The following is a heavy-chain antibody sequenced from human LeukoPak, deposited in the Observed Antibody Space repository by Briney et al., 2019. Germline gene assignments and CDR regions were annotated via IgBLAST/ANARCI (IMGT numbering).Heavy chain of an antibody. CDR1: GYTFTSYD. D-gene: IGHD1-26*01. CDR2: MNPNSGNT. V-gene: IGHV1-8*01. CDR3: ARAPVGATWWEVGNRLFDY. J-gene: IGHJ4*02. Sequence: GASVKVSCKASGYTFTSYDINWVRQATGQGLEWMGWMNPNSGNTGYAQKFQGRVTMTRNTSISTAYMELSSLRSEDTAVYYCARAPVGATWWEVGNRLFDYWGQGTLVTVSS.